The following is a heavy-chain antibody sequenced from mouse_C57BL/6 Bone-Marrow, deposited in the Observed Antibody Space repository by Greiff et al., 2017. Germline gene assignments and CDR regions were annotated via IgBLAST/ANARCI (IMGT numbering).Heavy chain of an antibody. Sequence: QVQLQQPGAELVKPGASVKMSCKASGYTFTSYWITWVKQRPGQGLEWIGDIYPGSGSTNYNEKFKSKATLTVDTSSSTAYMQLSSLSSEDSAVYCCARCYYYYAMDYWGQGTSVTVSS. D-gene: IGHD1-1*01. J-gene: IGHJ4*01. CDR2: IYPGSGST. CDR3: ARCYYYYAMDY. CDR1: GYTFTSYW. V-gene: IGHV1-55*01.